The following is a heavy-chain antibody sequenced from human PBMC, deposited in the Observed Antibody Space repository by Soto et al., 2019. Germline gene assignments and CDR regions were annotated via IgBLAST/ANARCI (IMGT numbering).Heavy chain of an antibody. V-gene: IGHV4-4*02. Sequence: SETLSLTCAVSGGSISSSNWWSWVRQPPGKGLEWIGEIYHSGSTNYNPSLKSRVTISVDKSKNQFSLKLSSVTAADTAVYYCARGHPHYGGNSDWFDPWGQGTLVIGSS. CDR3: ARGHPHYGGNSDWFDP. CDR2: IYHSGST. CDR1: GGSISSSNW. D-gene: IGHD4-17*01. J-gene: IGHJ5*02.